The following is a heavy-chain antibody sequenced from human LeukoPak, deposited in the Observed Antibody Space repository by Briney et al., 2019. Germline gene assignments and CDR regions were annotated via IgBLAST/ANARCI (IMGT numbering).Heavy chain of an antibody. CDR1: GGSLSSSTYY. CDR3: ARHKDYYYSYMDV. Sequence: SETLSLTCTVSGGSLSSSTYYWGWIRQPPGKGLEWIGTIYYSGSTYYNPSLTSRVTISVDTSKNQFSLKLSSVTAADTAVYYCARHKDYYYSYMDVWGKGTTVTISS. CDR2: IYYSGST. V-gene: IGHV4-39*01. J-gene: IGHJ6*03.